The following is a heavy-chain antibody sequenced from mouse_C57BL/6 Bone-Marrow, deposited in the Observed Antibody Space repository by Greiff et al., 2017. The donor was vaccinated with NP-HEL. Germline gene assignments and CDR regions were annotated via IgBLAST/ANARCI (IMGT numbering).Heavy chain of an antibody. D-gene: IGHD1-1*01. CDR3: ARYITTVVARYWYFDV. CDR1: GYTFTGYW. V-gene: IGHV1-9*01. J-gene: IGHJ1*03. CDR2: ILPGSGST. Sequence: VKLQESGAELMKPGASVKLSCKATGYTFTGYWIEWVKQRPGHGLEWIGEILPGSGSTNYNEKFKGKATFTADTSSNTAYMQLSSLTTEDSAIYYCARYITTVVARYWYFDVWGTGTTVTVSS.